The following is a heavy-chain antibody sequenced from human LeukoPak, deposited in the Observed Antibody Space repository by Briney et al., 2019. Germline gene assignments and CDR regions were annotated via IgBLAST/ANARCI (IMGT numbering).Heavy chain of an antibody. D-gene: IGHD6-19*01. V-gene: IGHV1-18*01. Sequence: ASVKVSCKASGYTFTSYGNSWVRQAPRQRLGWMGWISAYNSNTNYAQKLQGRVTMTTDTSTSTAYMELRSLRSDDTAVYYCARGYEQWLVDAFDIWGQGTMVTVSS. CDR2: ISAYNSNT. J-gene: IGHJ3*02. CDR3: ARGYEQWLVDAFDI. CDR1: GYTFTSYG.